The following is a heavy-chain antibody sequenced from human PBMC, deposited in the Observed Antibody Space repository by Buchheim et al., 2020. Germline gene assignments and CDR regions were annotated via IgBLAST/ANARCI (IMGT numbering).Heavy chain of an antibody. CDR2: INHSGST. D-gene: IGHD3-10*01. J-gene: IGHJ4*02. V-gene: IGHV4-34*01. Sequence: QVQLQQWGAGLLKPSETLSLTCAVSGGSFSGYYCSWIRKPQGTGLGWMGEINHSGSTNSNPSLTSRVTISVDTSTNKFPLRLGSVTAADTAVYYCARSTRILLWFGELLNYFDYWGQGTL. CDR3: ARSTRILLWFGELLNYFDY. CDR1: GGSFSGYY.